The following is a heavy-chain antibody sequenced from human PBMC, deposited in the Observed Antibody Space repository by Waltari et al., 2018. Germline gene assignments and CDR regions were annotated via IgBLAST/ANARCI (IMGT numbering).Heavy chain of an antibody. CDR2: IIPMFNTS. D-gene: IGHD1-1*01. CDR3: ARTLPPDNKSWHYYFGMDV. CDR1: GGPFANYA. V-gene: IGHV1-69*05. J-gene: IGHJ6*02. Sequence: QVQLVQSGDEAKKPGSSVKVSCKSSGGPFANYAISWVRQAPGQGVEWMRGIIPMFNTSNYAQKFKDRVTITKDESTTTAFMELSGLRFDDTAIYYCARTLPPDNKSWHYYFGMDVWGQGTTVTVSS.